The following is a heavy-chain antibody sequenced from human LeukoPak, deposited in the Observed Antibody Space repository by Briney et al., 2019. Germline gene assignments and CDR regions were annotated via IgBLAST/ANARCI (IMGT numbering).Heavy chain of an antibody. CDR2: IYYSGST. Sequence: PSETLSLTCTVSGGSISSSSYYWGWIRQPPGKGLEWIGSIYYSGSTYYNPSLKSRVTISVDTSKNQFSLKLSSVTAADTAVYYCARPSMVRGVDFDYWGQGTLVTVSS. CDR3: ARPSMVRGVDFDY. J-gene: IGHJ4*02. V-gene: IGHV4-39*01. CDR1: GGSISSSSYY. D-gene: IGHD3-10*01.